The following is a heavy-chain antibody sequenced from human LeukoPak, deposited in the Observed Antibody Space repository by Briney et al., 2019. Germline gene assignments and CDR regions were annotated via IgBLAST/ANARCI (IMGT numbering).Heavy chain of an antibody. J-gene: IGHJ6*02. CDR2: ISGSGDTT. CDR1: GFTVSSNY. V-gene: IGHV3-23*01. D-gene: IGHD3-10*01. CDR3: ARGPYYGSGSHFSYYGMDV. Sequence: GGSLRLSCAASGFTVSSNYMTWVRQAPGKGLEWVSAISGSGDTTYYADSVKGRFTVSRDNSKNTVYVQMNSLRAEDTAMYYCARGPYYGSGSHFSYYGMDVWGQGTTVTVSS.